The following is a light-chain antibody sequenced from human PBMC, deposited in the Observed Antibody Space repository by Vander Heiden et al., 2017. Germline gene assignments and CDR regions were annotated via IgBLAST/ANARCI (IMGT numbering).Light chain of an antibody. CDR2: DVT. CDR1: SSDIGTYNF. Sequence: QSALTQPASVSGSPGQSITHSCTGTSSDIGTYNFFSWYQQHPGKAPKLLIFDVTDRPSGVSDRFSGSKSGNTASLTISGLQAEDEAVYYCSSYTSSTAVVFGGGSKLTVL. J-gene: IGLJ3*02. CDR3: SSYTSSTAVV. V-gene: IGLV2-14*03.